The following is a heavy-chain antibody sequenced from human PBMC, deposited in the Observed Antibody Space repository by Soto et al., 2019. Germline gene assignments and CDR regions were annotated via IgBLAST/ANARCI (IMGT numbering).Heavy chain of an antibody. Sequence: AGSLRLSCAASGFTFVSYAMSWVRQAPGKGLEWVSGISGSGDNTYHADSVKGRFTISRDNPKNTLYLQMNSLRAEDTAVYYCAKDRCSSTSCRLFPTTPGTGIWGQGTLVTVS. CDR1: GFTFVSYA. CDR2: ISGSGDNT. D-gene: IGHD2-2*01. V-gene: IGHV3-23*01. J-gene: IGHJ1*01. CDR3: AKDRCSSTSCRLFPTTPGTGI.